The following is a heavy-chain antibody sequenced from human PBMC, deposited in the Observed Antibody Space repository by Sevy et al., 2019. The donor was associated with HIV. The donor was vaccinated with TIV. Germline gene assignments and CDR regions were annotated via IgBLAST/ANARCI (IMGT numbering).Heavy chain of an antibody. V-gene: IGHV3-33*01. Sequence: GGSLRLSCAASGFTFSTYGMHWVRQAPGKGLEWVAVIWFDGSNTYYADSVKGRFTISGDIAKNTMHLQMNRLRAEDTAVYYCARDLEFYDYGDYGPAFMPDYWGQGTLVTVSS. CDR1: GFTFSTYG. CDR2: IWFDGSNT. CDR3: ARDLEFYDYGDYGPAFMPDY. D-gene: IGHD4-17*01. J-gene: IGHJ4*02.